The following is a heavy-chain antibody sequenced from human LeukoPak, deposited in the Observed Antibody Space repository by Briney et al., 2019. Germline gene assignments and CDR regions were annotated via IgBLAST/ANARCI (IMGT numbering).Heavy chain of an antibody. Sequence: GASVKVSCKASGYTFTSYAMHWVRQAPGQRLEWMGWINAGNGNTEYSQKFRGRVTITRDTSASTAYMELSSLISEDTAVYYCARDRAAAGIFPGDYWGQGTLVTVSS. J-gene: IGHJ4*02. CDR1: GYTFTSYA. CDR3: ARDRAAAGIFPGDY. V-gene: IGHV1-3*01. D-gene: IGHD6-13*01. CDR2: INAGNGNT.